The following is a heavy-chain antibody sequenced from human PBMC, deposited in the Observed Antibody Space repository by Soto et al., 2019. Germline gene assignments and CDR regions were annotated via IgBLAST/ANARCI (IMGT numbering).Heavy chain of an antibody. CDR1: GYSFTRYW. J-gene: IGHJ6*02. D-gene: IGHD3-3*01. Sequence: PGESLTTSCKGSGYSFTRYWIVWVLQMLGKGLEWMGIIYPGDSYTRYSPSFQGQVTISADKSISTAYLQWSSLKASDTAMYYCARFGVGRYTYYGMDVWGQGTTVTVSS. V-gene: IGHV5-51*01. CDR3: ARFGVGRYTYYGMDV. CDR2: IYPGDSYT.